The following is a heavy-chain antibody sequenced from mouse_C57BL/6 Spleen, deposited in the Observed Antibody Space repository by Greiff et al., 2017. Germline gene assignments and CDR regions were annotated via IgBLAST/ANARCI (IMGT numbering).Heavy chain of an antibody. CDR1: GFSLTSYG. CDR3: ARSYYDGSSGDGLAY. CDR2: IWSGGSA. V-gene: IGHV2-2*01. Sequence: QVQLQQSGPGLVQPSQSLSITCTVSGFSLTSYGVHWVRQSLGKGLEWLGVIWSGGSADYNAAFISRLSISKDTSKSQVFFKMNSLQADDTAIYYCARSYYDGSSGDGLAYWGQGTLVTVSA. D-gene: IGHD1-1*01. J-gene: IGHJ3*01.